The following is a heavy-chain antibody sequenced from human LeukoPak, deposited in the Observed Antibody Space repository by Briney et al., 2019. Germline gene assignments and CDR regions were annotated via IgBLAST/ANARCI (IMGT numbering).Heavy chain of an antibody. Sequence: EASVKVSCKASGYTFTSYGISWVRQAPGQGLEWMGWISAYNGDTNYAQKLQGRVTMTTDTSTSTAYMELRSLRSDDTAVYYCAMCSSGGDCYRDALDIWGQGTMVTVSS. V-gene: IGHV1-18*01. CDR3: AMCSSGGDCYRDALDI. CDR2: ISAYNGDT. J-gene: IGHJ3*02. D-gene: IGHD2-21*02. CDR1: GYTFTSYG.